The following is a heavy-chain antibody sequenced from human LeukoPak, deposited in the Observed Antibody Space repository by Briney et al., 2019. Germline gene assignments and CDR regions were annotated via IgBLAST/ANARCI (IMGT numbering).Heavy chain of an antibody. V-gene: IGHV4-59*01. CDR2: IYYGGST. J-gene: IGHJ4*02. CDR1: GGSISSYY. Sequence: SETLSLTCTVSGGSISSYYWSWIRQPPGKGLEWIGYIYYGGSTNYNPSLKSRVTISVDTSKNQFSLKLSSVTAADTAVYYCASVDYYDSSGSFDYWGQGTLVTVSS. D-gene: IGHD3-22*01. CDR3: ASVDYYDSSGSFDY.